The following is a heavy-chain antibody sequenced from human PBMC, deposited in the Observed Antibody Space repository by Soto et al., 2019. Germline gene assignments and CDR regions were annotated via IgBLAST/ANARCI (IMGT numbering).Heavy chain of an antibody. CDR2: IYPGDSDP. CDR1: GYSFTTYW. Sequence: GESLKISCKASGYSFTTYWIAWVRQMPGKGLEWMGIIYPGDSDPRYSPSIQGHVTFSVDKSISTAYLQWSSLKASDTAMYYCARLETTITRRSFDYWGQGILVTVSS. V-gene: IGHV5-51*01. J-gene: IGHJ4*02. D-gene: IGHD1-20*01. CDR3: ARLETTITRRSFDY.